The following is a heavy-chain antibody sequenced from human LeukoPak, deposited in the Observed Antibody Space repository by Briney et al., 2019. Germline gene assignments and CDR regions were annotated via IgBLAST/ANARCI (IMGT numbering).Heavy chain of an antibody. CDR3: ARDKEQLYAFDI. D-gene: IGHD6-6*01. Sequence: ASVKVSCEASGYTFTGYYMHWVRQAPGQGLEWMGWISAYNGNTNYAQKLQGRVTMTTDTSTSTAYMELRSLRSDDTAVYYCARDKEQLYAFDIWGQGTTVTVSS. J-gene: IGHJ3*02. CDR1: GYTFTGYY. CDR2: ISAYNGNT. V-gene: IGHV1-18*04.